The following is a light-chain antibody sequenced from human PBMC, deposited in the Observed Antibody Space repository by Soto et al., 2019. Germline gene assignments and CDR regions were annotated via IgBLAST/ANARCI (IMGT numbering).Light chain of an antibody. V-gene: IGKV1-5*03. CDR1: QSTSSY. CDR2: QAS. J-gene: IGKJ5*01. CDR3: QQYNDYIT. Sequence: EIQMTQSPSTLSASVVDRVTITCRASQSTSSYLAWYQQKPGKAPKLLIYQASSLENGVPSRFSGTGSETEFTITVSSLQPDDSATYYCQQYNDYITFGQGTRLEI.